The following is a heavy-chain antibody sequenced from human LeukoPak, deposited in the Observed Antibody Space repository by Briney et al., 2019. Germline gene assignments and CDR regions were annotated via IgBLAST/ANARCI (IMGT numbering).Heavy chain of an antibody. CDR1: GFTFSSYA. Sequence: GGSLRLSCAASGFTFSSYAMSWVRQAPGKGLEWVSAISGSGGSTYYADSVKGRFTISRDNSKNTLYLQMNSLRAEGTAVYYCAKGYCSSTSCYPNYWGQGTLVTVSS. CDR3: AKGYCSSTSCYPNY. D-gene: IGHD2-2*01. CDR2: ISGSGGST. V-gene: IGHV3-23*01. J-gene: IGHJ4*02.